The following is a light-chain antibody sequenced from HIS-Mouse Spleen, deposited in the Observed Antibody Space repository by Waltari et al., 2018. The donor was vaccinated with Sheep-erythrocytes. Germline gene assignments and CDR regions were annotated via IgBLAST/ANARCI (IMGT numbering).Light chain of an antibody. CDR1: KLGDKY. CDR3: QAWDSSIVV. CDR2: QDT. J-gene: IGLJ2*01. Sequence: SSELTQPPSVSVSPGQTASITCSGDKLGDKYACWYQQNPGQSPVLVIYQDTKRPSGIPELFSGSNSGNTATLTISGTQAMDEADYYCQAWDSSIVVFGGGTKLTVL. V-gene: IGLV3-1*01.